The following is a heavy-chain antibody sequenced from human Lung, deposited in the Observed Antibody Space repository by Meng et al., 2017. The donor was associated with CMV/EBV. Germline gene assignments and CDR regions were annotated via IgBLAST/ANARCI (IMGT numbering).Heavy chain of an antibody. D-gene: IGHD5-24*01. CDR1: GGSISSSSYY. Sequence: QLQLQESVPGQVQPSETLSLTCSVSGGSISSSSYYWGWLRQSPGKGLEWIGSIYFSGNTHYNPSLKSRVTMSVGTAQNKFSLTLRSVTAADTAVYYCATETGYNYDNWGQGALVTVSS. V-gene: IGHV4-39*07. CDR3: ATETGYNYDN. J-gene: IGHJ4*02. CDR2: IYFSGNT.